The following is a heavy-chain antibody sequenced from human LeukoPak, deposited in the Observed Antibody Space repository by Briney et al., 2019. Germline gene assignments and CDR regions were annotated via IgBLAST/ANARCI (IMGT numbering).Heavy chain of an antibody. J-gene: IGHJ4*02. CDR1: GFSLSTSGVG. CDR2: IYYSGST. V-gene: IGHV4-39*07. D-gene: IGHD5-18*01. Sequence: SGPTLVKPTQTLTLTCTFSGFSLSTSGVGVGWIRQPPGKGLEWIGSIYYSGSTYYNPSLKSRVTISVDTSKNQFSLKLSSVTAADTAVYYCARVGLYSYGLFDYWGQGTLVTVSS. CDR3: ARVGLYSYGLFDY.